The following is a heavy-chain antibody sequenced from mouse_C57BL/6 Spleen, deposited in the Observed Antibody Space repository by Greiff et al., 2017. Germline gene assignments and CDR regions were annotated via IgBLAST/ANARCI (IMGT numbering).Heavy chain of an antibody. CDR3: AREEIYYDYDDWYFDV. CDR1: GYSITSGYY. Sequence: EVKLMESGPGLVKPSQSLSLTCSVTGYSITSGYYWNWIRQFPGNKLEWMGYISYDGSNNYNPSLKNRISITRDTSKNQFFLKLNSVTTEDTATYYCAREEIYYDYDDWYFDVWGTGTTVTVSS. CDR2: ISYDGSN. D-gene: IGHD2-4*01. V-gene: IGHV3-6*01. J-gene: IGHJ1*03.